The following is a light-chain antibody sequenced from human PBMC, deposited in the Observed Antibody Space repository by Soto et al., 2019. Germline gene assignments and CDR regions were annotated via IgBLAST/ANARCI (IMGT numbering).Light chain of an antibody. CDR1: SSNIGNKY. Sequence: QSVLTQPPSVSAALGQKVTISCSGPSSNIGNKYVSWYQQLPGTAPKLLIYENNKRPSGIPDRFSGSKSGTSATLDITGLQTGDEADYYCGTWDSSLSGGVFGGGTKLTVL. J-gene: IGLJ2*01. CDR3: GTWDSSLSGGV. V-gene: IGLV1-51*02. CDR2: ENN.